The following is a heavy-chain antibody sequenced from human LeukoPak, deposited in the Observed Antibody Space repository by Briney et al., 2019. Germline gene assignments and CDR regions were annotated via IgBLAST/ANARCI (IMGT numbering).Heavy chain of an antibody. CDR1: GFSFSSHG. CDR3: ARDALKVGPHPPDY. D-gene: IGHD1-26*01. CDR2: ISFDGSNK. Sequence: PGRSLRLSCAASGFSFSSHGMHWVRQAPGKGLDWVAIISFDGSNKYYADSVKGRFTISRDNSKNTLYLQMNSLRAEDTAVYYCARDALKVGPHPPDYWSQGTLVTVSS. J-gene: IGHJ4*02. V-gene: IGHV3-30-3*01.